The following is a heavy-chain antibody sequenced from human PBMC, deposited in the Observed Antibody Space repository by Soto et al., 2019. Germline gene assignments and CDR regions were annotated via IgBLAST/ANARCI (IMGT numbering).Heavy chain of an antibody. CDR3: ARGWVVADP. Sequence: EVQLVESGGGLVQPGGSLRLSCAASGFTFSSYSMNWVRQAPGKGLEWVSYISSSSSTIYYADSVKGRFTISRDNAKNSLYLQMNSLIDEDTAVYYCARGWVVADPWGQGTLVTVSS. CDR1: GFTFSSYS. D-gene: IGHD2-15*01. CDR2: ISSSSSTI. J-gene: IGHJ5*02. V-gene: IGHV3-48*02.